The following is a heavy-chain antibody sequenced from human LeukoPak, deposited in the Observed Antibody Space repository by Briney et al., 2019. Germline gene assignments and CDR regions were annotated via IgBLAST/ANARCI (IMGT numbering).Heavy chain of an antibody. CDR2: INPNSGGT. CDR1: GYTFTGYY. V-gene: IGHV1-2*02. CDR3: ARDPQKLYDSSGYPDY. J-gene: IGHJ4*02. D-gene: IGHD3-22*01. Sequence: GASVKVSCKASGYTFTGYYMHWVRQALGQGLEWMGWINPNSGGTNYAQKFQGRVTMTRDTSISTAYMELSRLRSDDTAVYYCARDPQKLYDSSGYPDYWGQGTLVTVSS.